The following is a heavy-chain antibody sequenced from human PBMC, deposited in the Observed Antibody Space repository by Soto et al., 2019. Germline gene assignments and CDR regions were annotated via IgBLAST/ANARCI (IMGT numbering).Heavy chain of an antibody. CDR2: IGTAGDT. V-gene: IGHV3-13*01. CDR3: ARGTYYDFWSGYLDGNWFDP. Sequence: EVQLVESGGGLVQPGGSLRLSCAASGFTFSSYDMHWVRQATGKGLEWVLAIGTAGDTNYPDSVKGRFTISRENAKNSLYLQMNSLRAEDTAVYYCARGTYYDFWSGYLDGNWFDPWGQGTLVTVSS. CDR1: GFTFSSYD. J-gene: IGHJ5*02. D-gene: IGHD3-3*01.